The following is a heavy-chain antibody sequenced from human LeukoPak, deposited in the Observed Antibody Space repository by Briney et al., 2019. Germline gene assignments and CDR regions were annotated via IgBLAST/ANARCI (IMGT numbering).Heavy chain of an antibody. J-gene: IGHJ4*02. Sequence: ASVKVSCKASGGTFSIYVISWVRQAPGQGLEGMGGIFPLFGIPNYGKKFQRRVTITADESTSTVYMELSSLRYEDTAVYYCARDLEGSDTSHIWGQGTLVTVSS. CDR1: GGTFSIYV. D-gene: IGHD3-10*01. CDR3: ARDLEGSDTSHI. V-gene: IGHV1-69*13. CDR2: IFPLFGIP.